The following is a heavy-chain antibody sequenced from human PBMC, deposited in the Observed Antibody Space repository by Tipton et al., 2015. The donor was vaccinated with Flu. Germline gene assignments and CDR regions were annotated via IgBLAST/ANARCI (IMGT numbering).Heavy chain of an antibody. V-gene: IGHV4-59*01. CDR3: ARACGSGGNRWFDP. CDR1: GDSIRSYY. CDR2: IHYSGST. Sequence: PGLVKPSETLSLICTVSGDSIRSYYWSWFRQPPGKGLEYIGYIHYSGSTNYNPSLKSRVTMSDDTSKNQFSLTLSSVTAADTAVYYCARACGSGGNRWFDPWGQGALVTVSS. J-gene: IGHJ5*02. D-gene: IGHD2-15*01.